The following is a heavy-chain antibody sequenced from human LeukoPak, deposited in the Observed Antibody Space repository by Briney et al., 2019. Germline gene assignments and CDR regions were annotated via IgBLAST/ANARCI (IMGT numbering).Heavy chain of an antibody. CDR2: TYYRSKWYN. Sequence: SQTLSLTCAISGDSVSSNSAAWNWIRQSPSRGLEWLGRTYYRSKWYNDYAVSVKSRITINPDTSKNQFSLQLNSVTPEDTAVYYCARDLALFPGYSSGWSSFDYWGQGTLVTVSS. D-gene: IGHD6-19*01. CDR1: GDSVSSNSAA. V-gene: IGHV6-1*01. CDR3: ARDLALFPGYSSGWSSFDY. J-gene: IGHJ4*02.